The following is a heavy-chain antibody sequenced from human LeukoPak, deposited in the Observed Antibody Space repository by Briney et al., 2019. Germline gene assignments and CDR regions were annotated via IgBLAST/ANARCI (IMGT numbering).Heavy chain of an antibody. V-gene: IGHV3-74*01. D-gene: IGHD1-26*01. CDR3: ASLVGATPRSYFDY. J-gene: IGHJ4*02. CDR1: GFTFSSYW. CDR2: INSDGSST. Sequence: PGGSLRLSCAASGFTFSSYWMHWVRQAPGKGLVWVSRINSDGSSTSYADSVKGRFTISRDNAKNTLYLQMNSLRAEDTALYYCASLVGATPRSYFDYWGQGTLVTVSS.